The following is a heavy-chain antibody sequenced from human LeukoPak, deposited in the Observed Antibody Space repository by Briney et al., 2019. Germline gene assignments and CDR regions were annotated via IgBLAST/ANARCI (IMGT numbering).Heavy chain of an antibody. D-gene: IGHD3-10*01. J-gene: IGHJ3*02. V-gene: IGHV3-9*01. CDR1: GFTFDDYA. CDR3: AKSLSGMVRGLGALDI. Sequence: PGGSLRLSCAASGFTFDDYAMHWVRQAPGKGLEWVSGISWNSGSIGYADSVKGRFTISRDNAKNSLYLQMNSLRAEDTALYYCAKSLSGMVRGLGALDIWGQGTMATVSS. CDR2: ISWNSGSI.